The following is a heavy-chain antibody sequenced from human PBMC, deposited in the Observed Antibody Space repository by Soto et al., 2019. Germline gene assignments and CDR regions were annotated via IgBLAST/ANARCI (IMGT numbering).Heavy chain of an antibody. D-gene: IGHD6-19*01. V-gene: IGHV5-51*01. Sequence: PLKICCKVAGRTFINHWSAWVRQMTGKGLEWMGIIYPGDSDARYSPSFAGQVTISVDKSITTAYLHWSSLEASDSAVYYCARQGDMAATPADAFDIWGQGTLVTVSS. CDR3: ARQGDMAATPADAFDI. CDR1: GRTFINHW. CDR2: IYPGDSDA. J-gene: IGHJ3*02.